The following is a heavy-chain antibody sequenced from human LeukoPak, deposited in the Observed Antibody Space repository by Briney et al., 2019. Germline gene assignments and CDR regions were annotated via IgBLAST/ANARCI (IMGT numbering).Heavy chain of an antibody. CDR3: AKVSGLRSGLTDAFDI. J-gene: IGHJ3*02. V-gene: IGHV1-2*02. D-gene: IGHD3-3*01. CDR1: GYTFTGYY. CDR2: INPNSGGT. Sequence: SVKVSCKASGYTFTGYYMHWVRQAPAQGLDWMGWINPNSGGTNYAQKFQGRVNMTRDRSISTAYMELSRLRSDDTAVYYCAKVSGLRSGLTDAFDIWGQGTRVTVSS.